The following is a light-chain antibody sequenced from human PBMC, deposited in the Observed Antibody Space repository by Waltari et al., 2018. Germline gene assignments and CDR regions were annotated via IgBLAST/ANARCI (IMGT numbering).Light chain of an antibody. Sequence: QSVLTQPPSASGTPRQRVTISCSGSNSNIGRQTVNWYQQFPGAAPTLLVYNNLQLPSRVPDRFSGSKSGTSASLAILGVRPEDEADYYCATWDDRLNGPVFGGGTKLTVL. CDR2: NNL. CDR3: ATWDDRLNGPV. CDR1: NSNIGRQT. V-gene: IGLV1-44*01. J-gene: IGLJ2*01.